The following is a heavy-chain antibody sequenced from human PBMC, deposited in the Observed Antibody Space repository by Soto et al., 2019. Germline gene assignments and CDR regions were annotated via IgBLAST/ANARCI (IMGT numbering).Heavy chain of an antibody. CDR2: INPDTGGA. CDR1: GYTFSDYY. V-gene: IGHV1-2*02. CDR3: ARRGSASGRDWFDP. D-gene: IGHD3-10*01. Sequence: QVQLVQSGAEMKKPGASVKVSCKSSGYTFSDYYIHWVRQAPGQGLEWMGWINPDTGGANYAQNFQGRVTMTRETPVSTAYMELSRLTSGDTAVYYCARRGSASGRDWFDPWGQGALVTVSS. J-gene: IGHJ5*02.